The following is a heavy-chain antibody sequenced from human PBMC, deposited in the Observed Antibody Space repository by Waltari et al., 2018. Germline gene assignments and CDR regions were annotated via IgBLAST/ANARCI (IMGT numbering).Heavy chain of an antibody. CDR1: GGTFSSYA. CDR2: IIPIFGTA. CDR3: ARVKRYSSSWYGWFDP. J-gene: IGHJ5*02. Sequence: QVQLVQSGAEVKKPGSSVKVSCKAPGGTFSSYAISWVRQAPGQGLEWMGGIIPIFGTANYAQKFQGRVTITADESTSTAYMELSSLRSEDTAVYYCARVKRYSSSWYGWFDPWGQGTLVTVSS. V-gene: IGHV1-69*12. D-gene: IGHD6-13*01.